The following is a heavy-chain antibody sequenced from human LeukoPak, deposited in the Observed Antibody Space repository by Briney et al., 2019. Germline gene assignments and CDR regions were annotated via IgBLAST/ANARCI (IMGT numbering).Heavy chain of an antibody. Sequence: PGGSLRLSCAASGFTVNSNYMSWVRQAPGKGLEWVSSISSSSSYIYYADSVKGRFTISRDNAKNSLYLQMNSLRAEDTAVYYCARGGPKHYFDYWGQGTLVTVSS. CDR3: ARGGPKHYFDY. J-gene: IGHJ4*02. CDR2: ISSSSSYI. V-gene: IGHV3-21*01. CDR1: GFTVNSNY.